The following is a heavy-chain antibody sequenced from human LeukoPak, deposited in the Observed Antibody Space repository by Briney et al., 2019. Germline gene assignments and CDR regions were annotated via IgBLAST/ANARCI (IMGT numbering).Heavy chain of an antibody. D-gene: IGHD6-13*01. V-gene: IGHV4-59*12. Sequence: KPSETLSLTCTVSGGSISSYYWSWIRQPPGKGLEWIGYIYYSGSTNYNPSLKSRVTISVDTSKNQFSLKLSSVTAADTAVYYCARDGPGIAAAETLHWFDPWGQGTLVTVSS. J-gene: IGHJ5*02. CDR3: ARDGPGIAAAETLHWFDP. CDR1: GGSISSYY. CDR2: IYYSGST.